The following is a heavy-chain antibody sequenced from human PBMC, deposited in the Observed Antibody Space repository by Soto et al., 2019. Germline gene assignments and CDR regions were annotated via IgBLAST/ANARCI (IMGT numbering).Heavy chain of an antibody. CDR3: AVRDYYDSSGYPNDY. CDR2: IYYSGST. V-gene: IGHV4-30-4*01. J-gene: IGHJ4*02. D-gene: IGHD3-22*01. Sequence: QVQLQESGPGLVKPSQTLSLTCTVSGGSISSGDYYWSWIRQHPGKGLEWIGYIYYSGSTYYNPSLKSRVTISVDTSKNQFSLKLSSVTAADTAVYSCAVRDYYDSSGYPNDYWGQGTLVTVSS. CDR1: GGSISSGDYY.